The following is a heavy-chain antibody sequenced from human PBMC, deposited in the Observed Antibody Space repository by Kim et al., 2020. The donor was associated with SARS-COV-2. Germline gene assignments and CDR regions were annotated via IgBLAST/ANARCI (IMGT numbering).Heavy chain of an antibody. J-gene: IGHJ3*02. D-gene: IGHD3-22*01. V-gene: IGHV1-69*04. Sequence: KFEGRVTNTADKSTSTAYMELSSLRSEDTAVYYCARERITMIVGSVAFDIWGQGTMVTVSS. CDR3: ARERITMIVGSVAFDI.